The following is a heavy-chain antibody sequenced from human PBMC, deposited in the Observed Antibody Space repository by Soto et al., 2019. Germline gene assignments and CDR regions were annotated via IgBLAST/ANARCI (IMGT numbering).Heavy chain of an antibody. D-gene: IGHD3-22*01. Sequence: SETLSLTCAVSGGSISSSNWWSWVRQPPGKGLEWIGEIYHSGSTNYNPSLKSRVTISLDKSKNQFSLRLSSVTAADTAIYYCARVYYYYSSGYSPVYNYYYGMDVWGQGTTVTVSS. CDR2: IYHSGST. J-gene: IGHJ6*02. CDR3: ARVYYYYSSGYSPVYNYYYGMDV. CDR1: GGSISSSNW. V-gene: IGHV4-4*02.